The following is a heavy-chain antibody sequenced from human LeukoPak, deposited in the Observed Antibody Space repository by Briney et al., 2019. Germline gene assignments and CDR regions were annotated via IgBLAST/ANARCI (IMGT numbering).Heavy chain of an antibody. CDR2: ISAYNGNT. V-gene: IGHV1-18*01. Sequence: ASVKVSCKASGYTFINYGISWVRQAPGQGLEWMGWISAYNGNTNYAQKLQGRVTMTTDTSTSTAYMELRSLRSDDTAEYYCATMPYSSSYGMDVWGQGTTVTVPS. CDR3: ATMPYSSSYGMDV. CDR1: GYTFINYG. J-gene: IGHJ6*02. D-gene: IGHD6-13*01.